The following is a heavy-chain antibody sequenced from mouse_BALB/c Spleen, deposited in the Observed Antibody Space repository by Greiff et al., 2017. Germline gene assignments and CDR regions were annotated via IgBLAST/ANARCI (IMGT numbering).Heavy chain of an antibody. Sequence: DVQLVESGGGLVQPGGSRTLSCAASGFTFSSFGMHWVRQAPEKGLEWVAYISSGSSTIYYADTVKGRFTISRDNPKNTLFLQMTSLRSEDTAMYYCARPSVYYAMDYWGQGTSDTVSS. CDR2: ISSGSSTI. V-gene: IGHV5-17*02. CDR1: GFTFSSFG. CDR3: ARPSVYYAMDY. J-gene: IGHJ4*01. D-gene: IGHD3-1*01.